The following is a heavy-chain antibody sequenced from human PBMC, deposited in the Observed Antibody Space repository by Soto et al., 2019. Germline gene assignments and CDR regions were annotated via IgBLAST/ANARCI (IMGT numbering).Heavy chain of an antibody. V-gene: IGHV4-59*01. Sequence: QVQLQESGPGLVKASETLSLTCTVSGGSISSYYWSWIRQPPGKGLEGIGYIFYSGSTNYNPSLKRRVTISVDTSMNQFSLKLSSVTAADTAVYYCASQGYGDYLDYWGQGTLVTVSS. CDR1: GGSISSYY. D-gene: IGHD4-17*01. J-gene: IGHJ4*02. CDR2: IFYSGST. CDR3: ASQGYGDYLDY.